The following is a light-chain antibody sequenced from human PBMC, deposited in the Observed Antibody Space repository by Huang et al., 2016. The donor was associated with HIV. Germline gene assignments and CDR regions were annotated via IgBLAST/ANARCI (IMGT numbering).Light chain of an antibody. Sequence: EIVLTQSPATLSLSPGERATLSCRASQNVRNYLAWYQQKPGQAPRLLIYVASHRATGIPARFSGSGSGTDFTLTISSLEPEDFAVYYCHQRGSWPPEMFGQGTKVEIK. J-gene: IGKJ1*01. V-gene: IGKV3-11*01. CDR1: QNVRNY. CDR2: VAS. CDR3: HQRGSWPPEM.